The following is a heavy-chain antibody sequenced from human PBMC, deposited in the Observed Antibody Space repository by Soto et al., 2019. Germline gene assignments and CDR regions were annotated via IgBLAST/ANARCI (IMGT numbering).Heavy chain of an antibody. CDR1: GFTFSSYG. J-gene: IGHJ5*02. CDR2: ISGSGRST. CDR3: AKGAPLGPTWDNWFAP. Sequence: EVQLLESGGGLVQPGGSLRLSCAASGFTFSSYGMSWVRQAPGKGLEWVSTISGSGRSTYYPDSVKGRLTISRDNPKNTLYLQMNSVRVEDTAVYYCAKGAPLGPTWDNWFAPWGQGTLVTVSS. D-gene: IGHD1-26*01. V-gene: IGHV3-23*01.